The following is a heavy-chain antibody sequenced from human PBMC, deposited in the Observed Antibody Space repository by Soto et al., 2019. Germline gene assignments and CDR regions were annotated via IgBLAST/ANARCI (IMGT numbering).Heavy chain of an antibody. V-gene: IGHV3-23*01. CDR1: GFTFTSYA. Sequence: EVQLLESGGGLVQPGVSLRLSCAASGFTFTSYAMSWVRQAPGKGLEWVSAISGDNSSTYSSDSVQGRFTISRDNSRNPRYLHMNSLRAEDTAVYYCAKSRSAWYFWFDPWGQGTLVTVSS. CDR2: ISGDNSST. CDR3: AKSRSAWYFWFDP. D-gene: IGHD6-19*01. J-gene: IGHJ5*02.